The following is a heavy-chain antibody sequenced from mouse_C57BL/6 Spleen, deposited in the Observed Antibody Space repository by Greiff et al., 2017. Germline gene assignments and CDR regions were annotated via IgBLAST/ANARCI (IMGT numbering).Heavy chain of an antibody. J-gene: IGHJ3*01. V-gene: IGHV2-6-1*01. CDR1: GFSLTSYG. Sequence: VQLMESGPGLVAPSQSLSITCTVSGFSLTSYGVHWVRQPPGTGLEWLGVIWSDGSTTYNSALKSRLSISKDNPKSQVFLKMTSLQTDDTAMYYCARHPLFAYWGQGTLVTVSA. CDR3: ARHPLFAY. CDR2: IWSDGST.